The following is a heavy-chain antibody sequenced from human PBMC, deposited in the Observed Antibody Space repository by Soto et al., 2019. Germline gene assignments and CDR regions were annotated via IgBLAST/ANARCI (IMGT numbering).Heavy chain of an antibody. Sequence: SVKVSCKASGGTFSSYAISWVRQAPGQGLEWMGGIIPIFGTANYAQKFQGRVTITADESTSTAYMELSSLRSEDTAVYYCARVLGYCSSTSCQEGGYYYYYGTDVWGQGTTVTVSS. J-gene: IGHJ6*02. V-gene: IGHV1-69*13. CDR2: IIPIFGTA. D-gene: IGHD2-2*01. CDR1: GGTFSSYA. CDR3: ARVLGYCSSTSCQEGGYYYYYGTDV.